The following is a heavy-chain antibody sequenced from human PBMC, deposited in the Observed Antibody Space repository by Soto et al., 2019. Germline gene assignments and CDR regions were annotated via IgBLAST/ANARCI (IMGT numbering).Heavy chain of an antibody. Sequence: QVHLVQSGAEVKKPGASVKVSCKASGYTFTNYGVTWVRQAPGQGLEWMGWISAYNGDTYYAQKIKGRVTMTTDTTTSTAYMELRSLRSDDTALYYGARDHGMDVWGQGTTVTVSS. CDR1: GYTFTNYG. CDR3: ARDHGMDV. J-gene: IGHJ6*02. V-gene: IGHV1-18*01. CDR2: ISAYNGDT.